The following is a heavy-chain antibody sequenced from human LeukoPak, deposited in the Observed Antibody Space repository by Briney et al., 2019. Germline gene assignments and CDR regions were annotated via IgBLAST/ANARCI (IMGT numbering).Heavy chain of an antibody. Sequence: PGGSLRLSCATSGFTFVAYATHWVRQTPGKGLEWVSGISWSGGSIGYAASVKGRFTISRDNANNSFFLPMNSLRAEETALYQYAEGEKKWLARQPNNWCQETLVTVSS. CDR2: ISWSGGSI. CDR1: GFTFVAYA. V-gene: IGHV3-9*01. J-gene: IGHJ4*02. CDR3: AEGEKKWLARQPNN. D-gene: IGHD6-19*01.